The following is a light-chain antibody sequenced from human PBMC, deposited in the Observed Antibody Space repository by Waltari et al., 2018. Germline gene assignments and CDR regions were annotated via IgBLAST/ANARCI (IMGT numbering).Light chain of an antibody. CDR3: QQSGTFPPT. J-gene: IGKJ1*01. V-gene: IGKV1-12*01. CDR1: KDIRTW. Sequence: DIRMTQSPSSVSASVGDRVTITCRASKDIRTWLAWYQQKPGKAPRLLIYHASGLQSGVPSRFSGSGSGTDFTRTISSLQPEDFATYSCQQSGTFPPTFGPGTKVEI. CDR2: HAS.